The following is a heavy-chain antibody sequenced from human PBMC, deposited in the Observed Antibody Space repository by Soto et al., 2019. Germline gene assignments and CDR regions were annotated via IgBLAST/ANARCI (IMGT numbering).Heavy chain of an antibody. V-gene: IGHV4-30-4*08. CDR2: IYHTGST. CDR3: ARLRWETENNWFDP. J-gene: IGHJ5*02. CDR1: GGSISTVGHY. Sequence: SETLSLTCSVSGGSISTVGHYWTWIRQPPGKGLEWIGSIYHTGSTHYNPSLNSRLTISIDTSTNRFSLNLTSVTAADTAVYFCARLRWETENNWFDPWGQGALVTAPQ. D-gene: IGHD1-26*01.